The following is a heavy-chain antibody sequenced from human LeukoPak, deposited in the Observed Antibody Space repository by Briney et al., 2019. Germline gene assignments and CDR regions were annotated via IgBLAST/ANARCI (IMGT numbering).Heavy chain of an antibody. J-gene: IGHJ4*02. CDR3: ARGYYGDSPGY. CDR2: INHSGGT. D-gene: IGHD4-17*01. V-gene: IGHV4-34*01. Sequence: PSETLSLTCAVYGGSFSGYYWSWIRQPPGKGLEWIGEINHSGGTNYNPSLKSRVTISVDTSKNQFSLKLSSVTAADTAVYYCARGYYGDSPGYWGQGTLVTVSS. CDR1: GGSFSGYY.